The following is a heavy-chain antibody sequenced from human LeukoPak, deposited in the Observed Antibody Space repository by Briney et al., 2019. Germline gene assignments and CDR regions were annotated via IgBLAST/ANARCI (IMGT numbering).Heavy chain of an antibody. Sequence: SETLSLTCTVSGGSISSGGYYWSWIRQHPGKGLEWIGFLYYSGSTYYNPSLKSRVTISVDTSKNQFSLRLSSVTAADTAVYYRARGPYFYDSSGYLYWGQGTLVTVSS. D-gene: IGHD3-22*01. V-gene: IGHV4-31*03. CDR1: GGSISSGGYY. J-gene: IGHJ4*02. CDR3: ARGPYFYDSSGYLY. CDR2: LYYSGST.